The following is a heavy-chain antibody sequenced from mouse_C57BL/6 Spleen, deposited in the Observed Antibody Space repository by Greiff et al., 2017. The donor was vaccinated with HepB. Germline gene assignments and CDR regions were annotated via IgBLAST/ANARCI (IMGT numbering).Heavy chain of an antibody. V-gene: IGHV5-4*01. J-gene: IGHJ4*01. CDR2: ISDGGSYT. D-gene: IGHD3-2*02. CDR3: ARDRQLRPRRGYAMDY. CDR1: GFTFSSYA. Sequence: EVKLMESGGGLVKPGGSLKLSCAASGFTFSSYAMSWVRQTPEKRLEWVATISDGGSYTDYPDNVKGRFTISRDNAKNNLYLQMSHLKSEDTAMYYCARDRQLRPRRGYAMDYWGQGTSVTVSS.